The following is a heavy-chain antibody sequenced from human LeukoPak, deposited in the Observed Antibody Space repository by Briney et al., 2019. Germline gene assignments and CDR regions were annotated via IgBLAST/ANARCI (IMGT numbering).Heavy chain of an antibody. CDR2: IWCDGSNK. V-gene: IGHV3-30*02. D-gene: IGHD3-10*01. CDR3: AKDRGAGAWVLYFDY. J-gene: IGHJ4*02. Sequence: GGSLRLSCAASGFTFSSYGMHWVRQAPGKGLEWVAVIWCDGSNKYYADSVKGRFTISRDNSKNTLYLQMNSLRAEDSAVYFCAKDRGAGAWVLYFDYWGQGTLVTVSS. CDR1: GFTFSSYG.